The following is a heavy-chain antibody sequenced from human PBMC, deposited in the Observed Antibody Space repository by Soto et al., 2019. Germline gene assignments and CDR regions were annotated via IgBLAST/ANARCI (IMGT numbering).Heavy chain of an antibody. V-gene: IGHV3-30*19. CDR1: GFTFSSYG. J-gene: IGHJ3*02. CDR3: ARDFRISMVRGAGQI. CDR2: ISYDGSNK. D-gene: IGHD3-10*01. Sequence: SLRLSCAASGFTFSSYGMHWVRQAPGNGQGWVAVISYDGSNKYYADSVKGRFTISRDNSKNTLYLQMNSLRAEDTAVYYCARDFRISMVRGAGQIWGQGTMVTISS.